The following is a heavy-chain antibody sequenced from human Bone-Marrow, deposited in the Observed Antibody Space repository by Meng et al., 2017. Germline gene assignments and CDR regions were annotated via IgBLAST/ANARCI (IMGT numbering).Heavy chain of an antibody. CDR1: GSTFPTFW. V-gene: IGHV1-2*06. CDR2: IDPNSGDT. Sequence: GRLGQSGAAEKKPGASVKVSCTPSGSTFPTFWLHWVRRAPGQGLEWMGRIDPNSGDTHYAQRFQGRVTMTGDTSISTAYMELSGLRSDDTAMYYCARDEDISAAGKLFGDYWGQGTLVTVSS. CDR3: ARDEDISAAGKLFGDY. D-gene: IGHD6-13*01. J-gene: IGHJ4*02.